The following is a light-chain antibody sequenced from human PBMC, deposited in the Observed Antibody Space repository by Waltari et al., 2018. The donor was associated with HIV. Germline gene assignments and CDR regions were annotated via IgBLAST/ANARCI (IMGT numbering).Light chain of an antibody. CDR2: AAH. J-gene: IGKJ1*01. V-gene: IGKV1-27*01. Sequence: DIQITQSPSSLSASVGDRVTITCRASHAITNYLAWYQQRPGKVPSLLIYAAHSLQSGVPSRFSGSRSGTEFTLTIFNLQPEDVATYYCLKYNSAPWTFGQGTKVEIK. CDR1: HAITNY. CDR3: LKYNSAPWT.